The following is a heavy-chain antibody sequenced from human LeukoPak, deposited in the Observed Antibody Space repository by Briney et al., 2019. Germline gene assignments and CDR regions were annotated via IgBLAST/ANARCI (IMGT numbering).Heavy chain of an antibody. V-gene: IGHV4-34*01. CDR3: ARRQIAVAGTGGNWFDP. CDR2: INHSGST. J-gene: IGHJ5*02. CDR1: GGSFSGYY. Sequence: PSETLSLTCAVYGGSFSGYYWRWIRQPPGKGLEWIGEINHSGSTNYNPSLKSRVTISVDTSKNQFSLKLSSVTAADTAVYYCARRQIAVAGTGGNWFDPWGQGTLVTVSS. D-gene: IGHD6-19*01.